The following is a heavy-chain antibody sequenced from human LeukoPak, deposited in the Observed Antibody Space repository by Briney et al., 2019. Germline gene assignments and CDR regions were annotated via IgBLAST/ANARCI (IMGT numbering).Heavy chain of an antibody. Sequence: GGSLRLSCAASGFTFSSYSMNWVRQAPGKGLEWVSSISSSSSYIYYADSVKGRFTISRDNAKNSLYLQMNSLRAEDTAVYYCARDGGVGYDYGLRYGMDVWGQGTTVTVSS. J-gene: IGHJ6*01. D-gene: IGHD5-12*01. CDR1: GFTFSSYS. V-gene: IGHV3-21*01. CDR3: ARDGGVGYDYGLRYGMDV. CDR2: ISSSSSYI.